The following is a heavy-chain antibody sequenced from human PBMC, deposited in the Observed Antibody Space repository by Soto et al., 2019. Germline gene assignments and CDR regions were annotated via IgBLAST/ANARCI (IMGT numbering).Heavy chain of an antibody. V-gene: IGHV3-23*01. J-gene: IGHJ3*02. CDR3: AKDAPTPIVLMVYAIQLGDFDI. CDR2: ISGSGGST. CDR1: GFTFSSYA. D-gene: IGHD2-8*01. Sequence: GGSLRLSCAASGFTFSSYAMSWVRQAPGKGLEWVSAISGSGGSTYYADSVKGRFTISRDNSKNTLYLQMNSLRAEDTAVYYCAKDAPTPIVLMVYAIQLGDFDIWGQGTMVTVSS.